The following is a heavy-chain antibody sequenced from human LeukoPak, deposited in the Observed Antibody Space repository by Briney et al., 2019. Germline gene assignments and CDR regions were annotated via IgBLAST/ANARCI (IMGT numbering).Heavy chain of an antibody. CDR1: GFTFSSYG. Sequence: GGSLRLSCAASGFTFSSYGMHWVRQAPGKGLERVAVISYDGSSKYYADSVKGRFTISRDNSKNTLYLQMNSLRPEDTAVYFCAKDLAGNTWYSPHFDYWGHGTLVTVSS. V-gene: IGHV3-30*18. D-gene: IGHD6-13*01. CDR2: ISYDGSSK. CDR3: AKDLAGNTWYSPHFDY. J-gene: IGHJ4*01.